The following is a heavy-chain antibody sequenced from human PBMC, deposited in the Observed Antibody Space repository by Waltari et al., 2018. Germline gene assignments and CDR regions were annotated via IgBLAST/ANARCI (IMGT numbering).Heavy chain of an antibody. V-gene: IGHV2-26*01. CDR1: GFSLSNARMG. J-gene: IGHJ3*02. D-gene: IGHD3-9*01. Sequence: QVTLKESGPVLVKPTETLTLTCTVSGFSLSNARMGVSWIRQPPGKALEWLAHIFSNDEKSYSTSLKSRLTISKDTSKSQVVLTMTNMDPVDTATYYCERIGTYYDILTGYYDAFDIWGQGTMVTVSS. CDR2: IFSNDEK. CDR3: ERIGTYYDILTGYYDAFDI.